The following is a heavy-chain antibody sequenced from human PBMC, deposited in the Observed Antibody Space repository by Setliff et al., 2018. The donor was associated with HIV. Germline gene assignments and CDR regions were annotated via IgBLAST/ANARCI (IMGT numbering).Heavy chain of an antibody. V-gene: IGHV3-53*01. J-gene: IGHJ1*01. CDR1: ELTVTTNY. CDR3: AREDYDTRGVAEYFHR. Sequence: GESLRLSCAASELTVTTNYLSWVRQAPGKGLEWVSAIYSGGDTFYADSVKGRFTISRDSSKNTLSLQMDSLRADDTAMYYCAREDYDTRGVAEYFHRWGQGTQVTVSS. D-gene: IGHD3-22*01. CDR2: IYSGGDT.